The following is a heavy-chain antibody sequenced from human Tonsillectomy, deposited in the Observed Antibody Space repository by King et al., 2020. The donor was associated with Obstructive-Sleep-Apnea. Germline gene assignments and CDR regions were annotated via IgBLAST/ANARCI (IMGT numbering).Heavy chain of an antibody. CDR3: ARVAAAAAPPFDY. CDR1: GYSISSGHY. Sequence: VQLQESGPGLVKPSETLSLTCTVSGYSISSGHYWGWIRQPPGKGLEWIGSIYHSGITYYKSSLKSRVTISVDTSKNQFSLKLSSVTAGDAAVYYCARVAAAAAPPFDYWGQGTLVTVSS. V-gene: IGHV4-38-2*02. D-gene: IGHD6-13*01. J-gene: IGHJ4*02. CDR2: IYHSGIT.